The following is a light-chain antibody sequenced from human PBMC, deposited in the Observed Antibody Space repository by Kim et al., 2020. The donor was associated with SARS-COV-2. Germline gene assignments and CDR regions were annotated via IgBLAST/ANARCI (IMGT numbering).Light chain of an antibody. Sequence: RGTIPRTGSSANIGAGYDVHWYQQLPGTAPKLLIYGNSNRPSGVPDRFSGSKSGTSASLAITGLQAEDEADYYCQSYDSSLSGSVFGGGTQLTVL. CDR3: QSYDSSLSGSV. CDR1: SANIGAGYD. J-gene: IGLJ2*01. V-gene: IGLV1-40*01. CDR2: GNS.